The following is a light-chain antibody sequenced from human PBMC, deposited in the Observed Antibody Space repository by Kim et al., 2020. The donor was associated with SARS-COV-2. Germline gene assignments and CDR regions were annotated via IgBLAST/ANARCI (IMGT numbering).Light chain of an antibody. J-gene: IGKJ1*01. V-gene: IGKV3-15*01. Sequence: ARGESATLCVRSCQSVSDNLSSYQQKPRPAPRLLIYGASTRATGIPARFSGSGSWTEFTLTISSLQSEDSAVYYCEQYDDWPPWTFGQGTKVDIK. CDR3: EQYDDWPPWT. CDR1: QSVSDN. CDR2: GAS.